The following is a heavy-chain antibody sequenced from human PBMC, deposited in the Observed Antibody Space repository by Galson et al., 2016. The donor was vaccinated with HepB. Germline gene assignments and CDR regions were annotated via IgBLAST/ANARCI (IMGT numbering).Heavy chain of an antibody. Sequence: SETLSLTCSVSGGPIRDSKFYRGWVRLTPGKGLDWIGSLFYSSYTTYSQSLRSRLTISVDASKNEFARILTSVTSADTGVYFCTRNREWEFRQFEFWGQGARVIVSS. J-gene: IGHJ1*01. D-gene: IGHD3-10*01. CDR1: GGPIRDSKFY. CDR3: TRNREWEFRQFEF. V-gene: IGHV4-39*01. CDR2: LFYSSYT.